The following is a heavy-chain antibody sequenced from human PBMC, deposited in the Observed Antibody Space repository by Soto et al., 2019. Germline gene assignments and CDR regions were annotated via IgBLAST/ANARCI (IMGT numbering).Heavy chain of an antibody. D-gene: IGHD1-26*01. J-gene: IGHJ3*02. Sequence: GGSLRLSCAASGFTFSSYGMHWVRQAPGKGLEWVAVIWYDGSNKYYADSVKGRFTISRDNSKNTLYLQMNSLRAEDTAVYYCARAGNSGSYYGLGAFDIWGQRTMVTVS. CDR2: IWYDGSNK. CDR1: GFTFSSYG. CDR3: ARAGNSGSYYGLGAFDI. V-gene: IGHV3-33*01.